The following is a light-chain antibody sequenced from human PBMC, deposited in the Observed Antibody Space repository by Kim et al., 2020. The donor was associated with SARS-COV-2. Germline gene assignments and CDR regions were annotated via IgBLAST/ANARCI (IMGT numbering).Light chain of an antibody. CDR1: SGFGSTSLY. V-gene: IGLV8-61*01. J-gene: IGLJ3*02. Sequence: GWTATATCGLKSGFGSTSLYPSWYQQTPGQAPRTLIYSTNTRSSGVPARFSGSIRGNKAALTITGAQADDEADYYCVLYMGSGIWVFGGGTKLTVL. CDR3: VLYMGSGIWV. CDR2: STN.